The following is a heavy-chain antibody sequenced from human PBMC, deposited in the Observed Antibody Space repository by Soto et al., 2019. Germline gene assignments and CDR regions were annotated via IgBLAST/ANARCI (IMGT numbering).Heavy chain of an antibody. D-gene: IGHD6-13*01. CDR2: ISYDGSNK. V-gene: IGHV3-30*18. Sequence: QVQLVQSGAEVKKPGSSVKVSCKASGFTFSSYGMHWVRQAPGKGLEWVAVISYDGSNKYYADSVKGRFTISRDNSKNTLYLQMNSLRAEDTAVYYCAKDDGSSLPTAFDYWGQGTLVTVSS. J-gene: IGHJ4*02. CDR3: AKDDGSSLPTAFDY. CDR1: GFTFSSYG.